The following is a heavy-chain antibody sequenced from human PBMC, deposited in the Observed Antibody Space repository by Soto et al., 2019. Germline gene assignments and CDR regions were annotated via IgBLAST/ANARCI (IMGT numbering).Heavy chain of an antibody. CDR3: AKGDVETATKTAFDI. D-gene: IGHD6-25*01. CDR2: ISYDGSNK. CDR1: GFTFSSYG. V-gene: IGHV3-30*18. Sequence: PGGSLRLSCAASGFTFSSYGMHWVRQAPGKGLEWVAVISYDGSNKYYADSVKGRFTISRDNSKNTLYLQMNSLRAEDTAVYYCAKGDVETATKTAFDIWGQGTMVTVSS. J-gene: IGHJ3*02.